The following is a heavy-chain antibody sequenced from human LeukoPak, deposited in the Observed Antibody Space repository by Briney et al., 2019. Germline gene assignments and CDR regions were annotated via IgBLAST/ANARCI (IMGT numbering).Heavy chain of an antibody. V-gene: IGHV1-2*02. CDR1: GYTFTGYY. CDR3: ARETPRKSTFDY. CDR2: INPNSGGT. Sequence: GASVKVSCKASGYTFTGYYIHWVRQAPGQGLEWMGWINPNSGGTNYAQKSQDRVTMTRDTSISTAYMELRRLRSDDTAVYYCARETPRKSTFDYWGQGTLVTVSS. J-gene: IGHJ4*02.